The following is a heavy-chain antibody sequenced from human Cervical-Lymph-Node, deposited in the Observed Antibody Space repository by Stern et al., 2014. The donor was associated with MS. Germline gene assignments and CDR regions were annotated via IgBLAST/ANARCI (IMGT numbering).Heavy chain of an antibody. V-gene: IGHV5-51*03. CDR3: ARRRAAAAPSSGWFDP. CDR1: GYTFTSYW. J-gene: IGHJ5*02. CDR2: IHPGDSET. Sequence: EVQLVESGAEVKKPGESLKISCKASGYTFTSYWIGWVRQMPGKGLEFMGIIHPGDSETTYSPSFQGQVTISADKSISTAYLQWSTLKASDTALYYCARRRAAAAPSSGWFDPWGQGTLVTVSS. D-gene: IGHD6-25*01.